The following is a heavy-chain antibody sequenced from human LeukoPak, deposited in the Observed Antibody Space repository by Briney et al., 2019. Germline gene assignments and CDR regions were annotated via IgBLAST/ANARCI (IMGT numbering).Heavy chain of an antibody. V-gene: IGHV3-23*01. D-gene: IGHD3-22*01. Sequence: GGSLRLSCAASGFTFSSYSMNWVRQAPGKGLEWVSAISGSGGSTYYADSVKGRFTISRDNSKNTLYLQMNSLRAEDTAVYYCAKDEEYDSSGYYDYWGQGTLVTVSS. J-gene: IGHJ4*02. CDR1: GFTFSSYS. CDR2: ISGSGGST. CDR3: AKDEEYDSSGYYDY.